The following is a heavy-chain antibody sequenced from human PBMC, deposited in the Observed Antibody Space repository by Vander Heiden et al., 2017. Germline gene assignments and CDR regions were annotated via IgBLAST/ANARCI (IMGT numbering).Heavy chain of an antibody. CDR2: ISSSSSDI. J-gene: IGHJ6*02. CDR3: AREPDDFYYGLDV. V-gene: IGHV3-21*04. CDR1: KFIFDSYT. Sequence: EAQLVESGGGLVKPGGSLRLSCAASKFIFDSYTIHWVRLAPGKGLEWVSSISSSSSDIYYADSVKGRFSITRDNAKKTVNLQINTLRVDDTGIYYCAREPDDFYYGLDVWGPGTTVTVSS.